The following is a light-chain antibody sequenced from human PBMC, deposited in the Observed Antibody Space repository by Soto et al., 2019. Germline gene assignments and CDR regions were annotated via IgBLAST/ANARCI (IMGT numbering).Light chain of an antibody. Sequence: EIVLTQSPGTLPLSPGERATLSCRASQSVSTNYLAWYQRKPGQAPRLLIYGASSRATDIPDRFSGSGSGTDFTLTITRLEPEDFAVYYCQQYGSSPPTFGQGTKVEIK. CDR3: QQYGSSPPT. CDR2: GAS. CDR1: QSVSTNY. V-gene: IGKV3-20*01. J-gene: IGKJ1*01.